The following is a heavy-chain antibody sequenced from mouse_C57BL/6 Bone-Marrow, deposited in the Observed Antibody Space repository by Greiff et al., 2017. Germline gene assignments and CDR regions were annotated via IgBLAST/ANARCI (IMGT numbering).Heavy chain of an antibody. CDR1: GYTFTSYW. Sequence: QVQLQQPGAELVKPGASVKMSCKASGYTFTSYWITWVKQRPGQGLEWIGDIYPGSGSTNYNEKFKSKATLTVDTSSSTAYMQLSSLTSEDSAVYYCARGVRYPDWYFDVWGQGTLVTVSA. D-gene: IGHD1-1*01. J-gene: IGHJ3*01. CDR3: ARGVRYPDWYFDV. CDR2: IYPGSGST. V-gene: IGHV1-55*01.